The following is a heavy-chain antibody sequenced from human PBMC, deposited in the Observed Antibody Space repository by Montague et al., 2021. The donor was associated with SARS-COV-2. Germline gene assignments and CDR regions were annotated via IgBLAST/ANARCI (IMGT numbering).Heavy chain of an antibody. CDR2: IYYSGST. Sequence: SETLSLTCTVSGGSISSNSYYWGWIRQSPGKGLEWIGSIYYSGSTYYNPSLRSRVTISVDTSQNQFSLRVYSVTAADTAVYYCASLRGSADILTAFQGVSYFYGMDVWGQGTTVTVSS. CDR3: ASLRGSADILTAFQGVSYFYGMDV. V-gene: IGHV4-39*01. J-gene: IGHJ6*02. D-gene: IGHD3-9*01. CDR1: GGSISSNSYY.